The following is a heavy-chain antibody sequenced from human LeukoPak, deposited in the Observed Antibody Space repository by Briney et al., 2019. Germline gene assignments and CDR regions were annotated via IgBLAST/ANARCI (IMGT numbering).Heavy chain of an antibody. V-gene: IGHV4-38-2*01. CDR2: IFHTGST. CDR3: ARPSSGWYSIGY. Sequence: PSETLSLTCAVSGYSISSGYYWGWIRQPPGKGLEWIGNIFHTGSTYYNPSLKSRVTISVDTSKNQFSLKLSSVTAADTAVYYCARPSSGWYSIGYWGQGTPVTVSS. CDR1: GYSISSGYY. J-gene: IGHJ4*02. D-gene: IGHD6-19*01.